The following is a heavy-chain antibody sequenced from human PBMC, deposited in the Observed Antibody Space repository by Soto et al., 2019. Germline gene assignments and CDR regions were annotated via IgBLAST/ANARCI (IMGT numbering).Heavy chain of an antibody. CDR3: ARGIGSSVAPPTFDP. CDR2: ISSSGGST. D-gene: IGHD6-6*01. CDR1: GFTFSSYA. Sequence: EVQLLESGGGLVQPGGSLRLSCAASGFTFSSYAMSWVRQAPGKGLEWVSTISSSGGSTFYADSVKGRFTISRDNSNNALSLQMNSLRDGDTAVYYCARGIGSSVAPPTFDPWGQGTLVTVSS. V-gene: IGHV3-23*01. J-gene: IGHJ5*02.